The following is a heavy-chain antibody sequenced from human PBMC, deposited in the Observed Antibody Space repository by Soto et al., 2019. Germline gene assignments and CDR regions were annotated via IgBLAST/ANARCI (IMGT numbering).Heavy chain of an antibody. J-gene: IGHJ5*02. Sequence: EVNLVESGGGLVQPGGSLRLSCVASGFTFNSYWMTWVRQAPGKGLEWAANINKDGSEKYYVDSVKGRFTISRDNAKNSLYLQMNNLRAEDTAVYYCAASLVRGTISDGDWFDPWGQGTLVTVSS. D-gene: IGHD3-10*01. V-gene: IGHV3-7*01. CDR2: INKDGSEK. CDR3: AASLVRGTISDGDWFDP. CDR1: GFTFNSYW.